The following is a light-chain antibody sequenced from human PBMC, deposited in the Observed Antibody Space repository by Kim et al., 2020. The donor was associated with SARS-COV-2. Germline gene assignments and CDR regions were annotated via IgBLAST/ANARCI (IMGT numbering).Light chain of an antibody. V-gene: IGLV10-54*04. CDR1: TNNVGDEG. J-gene: IGLJ3*02. CDR2: RDN. CDR3: SAWDSSLSAWV. Sequence: QAGLTQPPSVSKGLRQTATLTCTGNTNNVGDEGTAWLQQHRGHPPKLLSYRDNNRPSGISERFSASRSGNTASLTITGLQPEDEADYYCSAWDSSLSAWVFGGGTKVTVL.